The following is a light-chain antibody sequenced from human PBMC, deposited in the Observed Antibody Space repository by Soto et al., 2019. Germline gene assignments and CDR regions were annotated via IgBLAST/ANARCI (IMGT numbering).Light chain of an antibody. CDR1: QSISGN. CDR2: GAS. Sequence: EIVMTQSPATLSVSPGERATLSCRASQSISGNLVWYQQKPGQAARLLIYGASTRATGIPARFSGSGSGTDFTLTISSLQSEDFAVYYCHQYNDWPRTFGQGTKVEIK. CDR3: HQYNDWPRT. J-gene: IGKJ1*01. V-gene: IGKV3-15*01.